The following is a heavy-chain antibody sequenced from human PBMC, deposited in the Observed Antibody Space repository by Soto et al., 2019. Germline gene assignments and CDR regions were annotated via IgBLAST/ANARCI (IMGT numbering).Heavy chain of an antibody. Sequence: GESLKISCKGSGYSFTSYWIGWVRQMPGKGLEWMGIIYPGDSDTRYSPSFQGQVTISADKSISTAYLQWSSLKASDTAMYYCARHGPATIFHGPFAYWGQGSLVTVSS. J-gene: IGHJ4*02. CDR2: IYPGDSDT. D-gene: IGHD3-3*01. CDR3: ARHGPATIFHGPFAY. V-gene: IGHV5-51*01. CDR1: GYSFTSYW.